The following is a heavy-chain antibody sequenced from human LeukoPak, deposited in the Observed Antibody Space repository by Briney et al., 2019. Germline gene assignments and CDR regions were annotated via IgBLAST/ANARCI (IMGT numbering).Heavy chain of an antibody. D-gene: IGHD3-9*01. CDR1: GGSLSRYY. Sequence: PSETLSLTCTVSGGSLSRYYWSWIRQTPGKGLEWIGHIYYSGSTNYNPSLKSRVTISVDTSKNQFSLKLSSVTAADTAVYYCARETGTYYDILTGSPRRAFDIWGQGTMVTVSS. J-gene: IGHJ3*02. CDR3: ARETGTYYDILTGSPRRAFDI. CDR2: IYYSGST. V-gene: IGHV4-59*01.